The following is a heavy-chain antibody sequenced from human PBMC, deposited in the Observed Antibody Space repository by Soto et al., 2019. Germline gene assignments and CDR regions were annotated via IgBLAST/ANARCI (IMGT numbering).Heavy chain of an antibody. CDR3: ARDNVVVPAAILGGNYYYGMDV. Sequence: ASAKVSCKASGYTFNDYYIYWVRQAPGQGLEWMGWMNPNSGNTGYAQKFQGRVTMTRNTSISTAYMELSSLRSEDTAVYYCARDNVVVPAAILGGNYYYGMDVWGQGTTVTVSS. J-gene: IGHJ6*02. CDR1: GYTFNDYY. CDR2: MNPNSGNT. D-gene: IGHD2-2*02. V-gene: IGHV1-8*02.